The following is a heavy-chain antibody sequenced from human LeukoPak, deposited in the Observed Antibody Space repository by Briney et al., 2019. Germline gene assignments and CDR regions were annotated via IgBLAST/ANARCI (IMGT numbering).Heavy chain of an antibody. V-gene: IGHV3-7*01. CDR3: VRDRTLSDY. Sequence: GGSLRLSCAASGLSFSSFWMSWVRQAPGKGLEWVANIKQDGSEKYHVDSVKGRFTISRDNAKDSLYLQMNSLRAEDTAVYYCVRDRTLSDYWGQGTLVTVSS. D-gene: IGHD1/OR15-1a*01. CDR1: GLSFSSFW. CDR2: IKQDGSEK. J-gene: IGHJ4*02.